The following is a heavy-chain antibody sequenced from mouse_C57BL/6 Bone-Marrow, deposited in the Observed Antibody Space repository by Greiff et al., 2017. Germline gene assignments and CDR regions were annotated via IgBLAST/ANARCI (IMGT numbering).Heavy chain of an antibody. CDR3: ARYYYGSSYGY. D-gene: IGHD1-1*01. Sequence: VMLVESGAELARPGASVKLSCKASGYTFTSYGISWVKQRTGQGLEWIGEIYPRSGNTYYNEKFKGKATLTADKSSSTAYMELRSLTSEDSAVYFCARYYYGSSYGYWGQGTTLTVSS. J-gene: IGHJ2*01. CDR2: IYPRSGNT. V-gene: IGHV1-81*01. CDR1: GYTFTSYG.